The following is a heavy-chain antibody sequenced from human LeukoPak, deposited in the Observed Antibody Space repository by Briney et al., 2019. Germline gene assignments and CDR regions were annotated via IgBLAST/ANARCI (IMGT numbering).Heavy chain of an antibody. CDR3: AMYNYDFWSGYSYYFDY. CDR2: ISGGGSTT. J-gene: IGHJ4*02. CDR1: GFTFSSYA. V-gene: IGHV3-23*01. Sequence: GGSLRLSCAASGFTFSSYAMSWVRQAPGKGLEWVSSISGGGSTTYYADSVKGRFTISRDISKNTLSLQMNSLRADDTAVYYCAMYNYDFWSGYSYYFDYWGQGTLVTVSS. D-gene: IGHD3-3*01.